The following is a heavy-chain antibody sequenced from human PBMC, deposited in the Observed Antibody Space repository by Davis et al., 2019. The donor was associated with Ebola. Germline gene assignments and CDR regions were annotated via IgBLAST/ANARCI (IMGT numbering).Heavy chain of an antibody. D-gene: IGHD3-16*01. CDR1: GGSISSGSYY. J-gene: IGHJ4*02. CDR2: IYTSGST. Sequence: PSETLSLTCTVSGGSISSGSYYWSWIRQPAGKGLEWIGHIYTSGSTNYNPSLKGRVTMSVDTSKNQFSLKLSSVTAADTAVYYCAREGGWRRSRLGGHRYFDYWGQGTLVTVSS. V-gene: IGHV4-61*09. CDR3: AREGGWRRSRLGGHRYFDY.